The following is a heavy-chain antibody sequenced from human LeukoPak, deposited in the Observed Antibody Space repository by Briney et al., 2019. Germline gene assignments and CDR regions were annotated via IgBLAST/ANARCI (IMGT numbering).Heavy chain of an antibody. CDR1: GYTYTSYD. J-gene: IGHJ4*02. D-gene: IGHD3-22*01. CDR3: ARASRQVKSYDSAGYYYFGY. CDR2: MNPGSGNT. Sequence: GASVTVSCKASGYTYTSYDINWVRQATGQGLEWMGWMNPGSGNTGLAQKFQGRVTMTSNTSTSTAYMELSSLRSEDTAVYLCARASRQVKSYDSAGYYYFGYWGQGAVVTVSS. V-gene: IGHV1-8*02.